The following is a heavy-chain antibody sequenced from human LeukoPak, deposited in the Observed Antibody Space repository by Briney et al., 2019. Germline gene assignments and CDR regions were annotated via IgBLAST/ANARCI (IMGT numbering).Heavy chain of an antibody. CDR3: ALKSYPAQNFDY. CDR1: GGSVSSGSYY. V-gene: IGHV4-61*01. CDR2: IYYSGST. Sequence: SETPSLTCTVSGGSVSSGSYYWSWIRQPPGKGLEWIGYIYYSGSTNYNPSLKSRVTISVDTSKNQFSLKLSSVTAADTAVYYRALKSYPAQNFDYWGQGTLVTVSS. J-gene: IGHJ4*02.